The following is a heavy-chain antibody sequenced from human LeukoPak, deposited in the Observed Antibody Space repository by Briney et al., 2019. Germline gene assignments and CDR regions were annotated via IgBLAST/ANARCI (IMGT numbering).Heavy chain of an antibody. Sequence: VASVKVSCKASGYTFTGYYMHWVRQAPGQGLEWMGWINPNSGGTNYAQKFQGWVTMTRDTSISTAYMELSRLRSDDTAVYYCARAHPVYFYAFDIWGQGTMVTVSS. CDR2: INPNSGGT. V-gene: IGHV1-2*04. CDR3: ARAHPVYFYAFDI. J-gene: IGHJ3*02. D-gene: IGHD3-9*01. CDR1: GYTFTGYY.